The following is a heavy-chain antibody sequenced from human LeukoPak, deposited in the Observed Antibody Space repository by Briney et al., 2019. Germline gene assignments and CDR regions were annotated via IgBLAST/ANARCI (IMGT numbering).Heavy chain of an antibody. V-gene: IGHV1-2*02. J-gene: IGHJ6*03. CDR2: INPNSGGT. Sequence: ASVKVSCKASGYTFTGYYMHWVRQAPGQGLEWMGWINPNSGGTNYAQKFQGRVTMTRDTSISTAHMELSRLRSDDTAVYYCASRYCSGGSCSNYYYYMDVWGKGTTVTISS. CDR3: ASRYCSGGSCSNYYYYMDV. D-gene: IGHD2-15*01. CDR1: GYTFTGYY.